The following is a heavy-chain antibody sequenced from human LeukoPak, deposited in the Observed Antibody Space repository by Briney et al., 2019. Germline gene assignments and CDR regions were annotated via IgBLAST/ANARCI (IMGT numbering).Heavy chain of an antibody. D-gene: IGHD6-13*01. V-gene: IGHV3-30*04. CDR2: ISYDGSNK. CDR3: ARVPGSSWYYFDY. J-gene: IGHJ4*02. Sequence: SCKASGYTFTSYGISWVRQAPGKGLEWVAVISYDGSNKYYADSVKGRFTISRDNSKSTLYLQMNSLRAEDTAVYYCARVPGSSWYYFDYWGQGTLVTVSS. CDR1: GYTFTSYG.